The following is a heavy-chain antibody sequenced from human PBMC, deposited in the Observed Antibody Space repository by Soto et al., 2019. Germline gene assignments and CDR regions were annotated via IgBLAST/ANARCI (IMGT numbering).Heavy chain of an antibody. CDR1: GFSLSTSGVG. D-gene: IGHD2-15*01. CDR3: AHSLLDIVVVVAKGAKFDY. CDR2: IYWDDDK. Sequence: QITLKESGPTLVKPTQTLTLTCTFSGFSLSTSGVGVGWIRQPPGKALEWLALIYWDDDKRYSPSLKSRLTITKDTSKNQVVLTMTNMEPVDTATYYCAHSLLDIVVVVAKGAKFDYWGQGTLVTVSS. J-gene: IGHJ4*02. V-gene: IGHV2-5*02.